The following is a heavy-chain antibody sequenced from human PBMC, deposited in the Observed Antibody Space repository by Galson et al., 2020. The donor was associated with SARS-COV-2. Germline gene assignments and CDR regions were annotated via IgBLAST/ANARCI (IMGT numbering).Heavy chain of an antibody. CDR3: ARYYDNVWGSYRYDYFDS. CDR2: IHYSGST. D-gene: IGHD3-16*02. Sequence: ETSETLSLTCAVSGASVSSYYWSWIRQTPGKGLEWIGYIHYSGSTNYNPSLKSRVTISGDTSKNQFSLKLSSVTAADTAVYYCARYYDNVWGSYRYDYFDSWGQGTLVTVSS. J-gene: IGHJ4*02. CDR1: GASVSSYY. V-gene: IGHV4-59*02.